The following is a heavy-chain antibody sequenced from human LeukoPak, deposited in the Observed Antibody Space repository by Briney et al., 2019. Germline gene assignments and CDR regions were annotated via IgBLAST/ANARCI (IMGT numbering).Heavy chain of an antibody. Sequence: GGSLRLSCTASGFSFSGHWMHWARQLPGKGLVWVSRISPTGSTTSYADSVKGRFTVSRDNANNTLYLQVNNLRAEDTAVYYCARGPNSNWSGLDFWGQGTLLTVSS. V-gene: IGHV3-74*01. J-gene: IGHJ4*02. CDR1: GFSFSGHW. D-gene: IGHD6-6*01. CDR3: ARGPNSNWSGLDF. CDR2: ISPTGSTT.